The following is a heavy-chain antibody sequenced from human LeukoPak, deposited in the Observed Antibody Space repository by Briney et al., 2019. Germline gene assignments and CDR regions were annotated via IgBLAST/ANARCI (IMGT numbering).Heavy chain of an antibody. J-gene: IGHJ4*02. D-gene: IGHD6-13*01. V-gene: IGHV3-21*01. CDR2: ISSSSSYI. CDR1: GFTFSSYS. CDR3: VRGLLAAADQFDY. Sequence: GGSLRLSCAASGFTFSSYSMNWVRQAPGKGLEWVSSISSSSSYIYYADSVKGRFTISRDNAKNSLYLQMNSLRAEDTAVYYCVRGLLAAADQFDYWGQGTLVTVSS.